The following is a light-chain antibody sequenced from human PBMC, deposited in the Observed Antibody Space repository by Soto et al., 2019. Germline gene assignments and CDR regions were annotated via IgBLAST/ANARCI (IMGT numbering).Light chain of an antibody. CDR1: QIIGSW. CDR3: QQANSFPFT. J-gene: IGKJ3*01. CDR2: AAS. V-gene: IGKV1-12*02. Sequence: DIQMTQSPSSVSASIGDRVTITCRASQIIGSWLAWYQQKPGKAPTLLIYAASILQSGVPSRFSGSGSGTDFTLTITSLQAEDSATYYCQQANSFPFTFGPGTKVDIK.